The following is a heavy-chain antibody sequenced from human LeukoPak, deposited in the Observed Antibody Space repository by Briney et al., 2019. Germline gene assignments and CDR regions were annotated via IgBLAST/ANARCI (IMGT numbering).Heavy chain of an antibody. D-gene: IGHD3-10*01. CDR2: IYYSGST. J-gene: IGHJ5*02. CDR1: GGSISSSSYY. CDR3: ARHPMVRGVIIGFDP. V-gene: IGHV4-39*01. Sequence: TSETLSLTCTVSGGSISSSSYYWGWIRQPPGKGLEWIGSIYYSGSTYYNPSLKSRVTISVDTSKNQFSLKLSSVTAADTAVYYCARHPMVRGVIIGFDPWGQGTLVTVSS.